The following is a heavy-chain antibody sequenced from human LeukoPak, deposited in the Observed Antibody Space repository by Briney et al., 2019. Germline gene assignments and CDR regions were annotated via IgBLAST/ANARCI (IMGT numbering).Heavy chain of an antibody. CDR1: GYSISSGYY. Sequence: PSETLSLTCTVSGYSISSGYYWGWIRQPPGKGLEWIGSIYHSGSTYYNPSLKSRVTISVDTSKNQFSLKLSSVTAADTAVYYCARVRAAAASLNFDPWGQGTLVTVSS. D-gene: IGHD6-13*01. V-gene: IGHV4-38-2*02. J-gene: IGHJ5*02. CDR3: ARVRAAAASLNFDP. CDR2: IYHSGST.